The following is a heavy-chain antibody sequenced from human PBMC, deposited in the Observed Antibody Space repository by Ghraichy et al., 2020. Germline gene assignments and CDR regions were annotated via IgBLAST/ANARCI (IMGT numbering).Heavy chain of an antibody. D-gene: IGHD3-3*01. CDR2: ISGSGGST. J-gene: IGHJ6*02. CDR3: AKDSPPYYDFWQDVYGMDV. CDR1: GFTFSSYA. Sequence: GRSLRLSCAASGFTFSSYAMSWVRRAPGKGLEWVSAISGSGGSTYYADSVNGRFTISRDNSKNTLYLQMNSLRAEDTAVYYCAKDSPPYYDFWQDVYGMDVWGQGTTVTVSS. V-gene: IGHV3-23*01.